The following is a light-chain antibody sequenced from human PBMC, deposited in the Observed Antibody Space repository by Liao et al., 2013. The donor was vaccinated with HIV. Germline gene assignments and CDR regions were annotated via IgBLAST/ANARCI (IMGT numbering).Light chain of an antibody. V-gene: IGLV3-21*01. Sequence: SYVLTQPLSVSVAPGKTARITCGGNNIESKSVHWYQQEPGQAPVLVVYYDSVRPSGIPERFSGSNSGNTATLTISGTQALDEADYYCQAWDSSTWVFGGGTKLTVL. J-gene: IGLJ3*02. CDR1: NIESKS. CDR2: YDS. CDR3: QAWDSSTWV.